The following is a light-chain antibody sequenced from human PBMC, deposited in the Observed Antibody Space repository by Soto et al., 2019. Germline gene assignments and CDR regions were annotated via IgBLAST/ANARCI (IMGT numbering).Light chain of an antibody. J-gene: IGKJ1*01. V-gene: IGKV3-20*01. Sequence: EIVLTQSPGTLSLSPGERATFSCRSSQSVSSSYLAWYQQKPGQPPRLLIYGASSRASGIPDRFSGSGSGTDFTLTISRLEPEDFAVYYCQQYGSSPGTFGQGTKVDI. CDR1: QSVSSSY. CDR2: GAS. CDR3: QQYGSSPGT.